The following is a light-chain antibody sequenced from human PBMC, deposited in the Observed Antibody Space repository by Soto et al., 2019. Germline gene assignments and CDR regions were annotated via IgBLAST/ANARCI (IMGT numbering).Light chain of an antibody. V-gene: IGKV3-15*01. J-gene: IGKJ4*01. Sequence: EIVLAQSPATLSVSPGETVTLSCRASRSINRNLAWYQQKAGQAPRLLMYGASARGTGVPGRFSGSGSGTDFTLTIAGLQPDDFAVYFCQQYHDWPPVTFGGGTNVAVK. CDR2: GAS. CDR3: QQYHDWPPVT. CDR1: RSINRN.